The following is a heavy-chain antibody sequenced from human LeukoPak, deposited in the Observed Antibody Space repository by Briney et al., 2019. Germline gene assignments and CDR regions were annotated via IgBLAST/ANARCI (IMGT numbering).Heavy chain of an antibody. D-gene: IGHD2-21*02. CDR3: ARGVVTAYAAFDS. CDR2: ISFDGSTK. V-gene: IGHV3-30-3*01. Sequence: GGSLRLSCAASGFIFSRYTLHWVRQAPGKGLEWVSMISFDGSTKDYAASVKGRFTISRDNSKNTLDLQMTSLRTEDTAVYYCARGVVTAYAAFDSWGQGTLVTVSS. J-gene: IGHJ4*02. CDR1: GFIFSRYT.